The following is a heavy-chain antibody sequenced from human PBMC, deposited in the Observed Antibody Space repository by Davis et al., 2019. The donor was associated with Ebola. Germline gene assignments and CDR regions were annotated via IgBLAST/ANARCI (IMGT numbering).Heavy chain of an antibody. CDR2: ISPNNADP. CDR1: GYSFTGYY. J-gene: IGHJ6*02. Sequence: ASVKVSCKASGYSFTGYYIHWVRQAPGQGLEWMGWISPNNADPKLAQSFQGRVTMTRDTSIGTAYMELSSLGSDDTAVYFCARASPPEYNVWSRNPHYHYFAMDVWGQGTTVTVSS. D-gene: IGHD1-1*01. V-gene: IGHV1-2*02. CDR3: ARASPPEYNVWSRNPHYHYFAMDV.